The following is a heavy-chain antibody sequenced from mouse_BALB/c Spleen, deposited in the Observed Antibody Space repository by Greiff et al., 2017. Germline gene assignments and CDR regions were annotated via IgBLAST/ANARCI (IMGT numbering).Heavy chain of an antibody. J-gene: IGHJ3*01. V-gene: IGHV14-1*02. CDR3: ARSPTATGFAY. Sequence: VQLQQSGAELVRPGALVKLSCKASGFNIKDYYMHWVKQRPEQGLEWIGWIDPENGNTIYDPKFQGKASITADTSSNTAYLPLSSLTSEDTAVYYCARSPTATGFAYWGQGTLVTVSA. CDR2: IDPENGNT. CDR1: GFNIKDYY. D-gene: IGHD1-2*01.